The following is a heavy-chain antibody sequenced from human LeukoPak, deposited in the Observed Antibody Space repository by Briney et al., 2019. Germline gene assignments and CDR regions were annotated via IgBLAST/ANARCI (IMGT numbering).Heavy chain of an antibody. CDR1: GFTFDNYA. V-gene: IGHV3-9*01. J-gene: IGHJ4*02. D-gene: IGHD6-19*01. CDR3: AKVRGTYNSGYFFDY. CDR2: ISWNSGYI. Sequence: GGSLRLSCAASGFTFDNYAMHWVRQAPGKGLEWLSIISWNSGYIGYADSVKGRFTISRDNAKKSLDLQMNSLRAEDTAFYYCAKVRGTYNSGYFFDYWGQGTLVTVSS.